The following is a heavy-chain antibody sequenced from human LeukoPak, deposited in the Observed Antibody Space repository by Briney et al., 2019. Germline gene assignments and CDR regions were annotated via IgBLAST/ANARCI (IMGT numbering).Heavy chain of an antibody. Sequence: ASVTVSCTASRYRFTSYVITWVRQAPGQGLDWMGWISAYNGNTPFAHKFQGTVTITTDTSTSTAYMELRTRRSDDTAVYYCGRVPFTFYDFWSAYLIDYWGQGTLVTVSS. V-gene: IGHV1-18*01. CDR1: RYRFTSYV. J-gene: IGHJ4*02. CDR2: ISAYNGNT. D-gene: IGHD3-3*01. CDR3: GRVPFTFYDFWSAYLIDY.